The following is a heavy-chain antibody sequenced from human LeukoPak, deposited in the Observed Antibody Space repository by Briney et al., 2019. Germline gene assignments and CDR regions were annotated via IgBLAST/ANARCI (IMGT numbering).Heavy chain of an antibody. Sequence: GRSLRLSCAASGFTFSDYYMSWIRQAAGKGLEWVSYISSSGSTIYHADSVKGRFTLSRHNAKNSMYLQMNSVRAADPGVYYWAREGGGFDYWGQGTLVTVSS. V-gene: IGHV3-11*01. J-gene: IGHJ4*02. CDR1: GFTFSDYY. CDR2: ISSSGSTI. D-gene: IGHD3-16*01. CDR3: AREGGGFDY.